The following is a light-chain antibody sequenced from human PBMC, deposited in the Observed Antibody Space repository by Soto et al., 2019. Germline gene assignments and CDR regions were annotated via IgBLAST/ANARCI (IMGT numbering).Light chain of an antibody. CDR1: QSISNW. CDR2: DVS. CDR3: QQSNTFWT. J-gene: IGKJ1*01. V-gene: IGKV1-5*01. Sequence: DIQMTQSPSTLSASVGDRVTITCRASQSISNWLAWYQQKPGKAPKLLIYDVSSLESGVPSRFSGSGSGTEFTLTISSLQPDDFATYYCQQSNTFWTFGQGTKVEI.